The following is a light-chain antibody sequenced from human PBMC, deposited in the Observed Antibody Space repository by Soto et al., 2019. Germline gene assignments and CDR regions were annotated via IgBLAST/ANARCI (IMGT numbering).Light chain of an antibody. CDR2: KAS. V-gene: IGKV1-5*03. J-gene: IGKJ1*01. CDR1: QSISSW. Sequence: DIQMTQSPSTLSASVGDRVTITCRASQSISSWLAWYQQKPGKAPKLLIYKASSLESGVPSRFSGSGSGTEFTLTIRRLQPDDFSTYYRQKYKSAMTFGQGTKVEIK. CDR3: QKYKSAMT.